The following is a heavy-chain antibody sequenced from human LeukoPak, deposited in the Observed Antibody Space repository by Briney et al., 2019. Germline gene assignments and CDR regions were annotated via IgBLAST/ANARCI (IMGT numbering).Heavy chain of an antibody. CDR1: GFTFSSYG. J-gene: IGHJ4*02. CDR2: ISYDGSNK. CDR3: AKAGYSSGWYFDY. D-gene: IGHD6-19*01. Sequence: PGRSLRLSCAASGFTFSSYGMHWVRQAPGKGLEWVAVISYDGSNKYYADSVKGRFTISRDNSKNTLYLQMNSLRAEDTAVYYCAKAGYSSGWYFDYWGQGTLVTVSS. V-gene: IGHV3-30*18.